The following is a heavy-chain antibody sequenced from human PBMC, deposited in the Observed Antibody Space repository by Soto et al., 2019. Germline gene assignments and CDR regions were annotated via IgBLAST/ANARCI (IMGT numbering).Heavy chain of an antibody. D-gene: IGHD3-3*01. V-gene: IGHV1-8*01. CDR2: MNPNSGNT. Sequence: ASVKVSCKASGYTFTSYDINWVRQATGQGLEWMGWMNPNSGNTGYAQKFQGRVTMTRNTSISTAYMELSSLRSEDTAVYYCARGESQWYDFRTCYYAGDSLDVWGKATTVTLSS. CDR3: ARGESQWYDFRTCYYAGDSLDV. CDR1: GYTFTSYD. J-gene: IGHJ6*03.